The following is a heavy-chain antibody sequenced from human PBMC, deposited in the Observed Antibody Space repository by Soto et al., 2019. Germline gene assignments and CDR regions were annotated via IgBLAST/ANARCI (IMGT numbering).Heavy chain of an antibody. V-gene: IGHV3-7*01. CDR2: IKQDGSEK. CDR1: GFTFSSYW. Sequence: QSGGSLRLSCAASGFTFSSYWMSWVRQAPGKGLEWVANIKQDGSEKYYVDSVKGRFTISRDNAKNSLYLQMNSLRAEDTAVYYCARDFRFNYYGSGSYLYYYYGMDVWGQGTTVTVSS. J-gene: IGHJ6*02. CDR3: ARDFRFNYYGSGSYLYYYYGMDV. D-gene: IGHD3-10*01.